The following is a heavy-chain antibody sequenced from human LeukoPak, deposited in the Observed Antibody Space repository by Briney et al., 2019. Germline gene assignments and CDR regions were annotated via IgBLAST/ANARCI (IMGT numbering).Heavy chain of an antibody. V-gene: IGHV4-61*08. D-gene: IGHD2-2*02. Sequence: SQTLSLTCTVSGGSISSGGYYWSWIRQHPGKGLEWIGYIYYSGSTNYNPSLKSRVTISVDTSKNQFSLKLSSVTAADTAVYYCASTKYRGPDAFDIWGQGTMVTVSS. CDR2: IYYSGST. CDR1: GGSISSGGYY. J-gene: IGHJ3*02. CDR3: ASTKYRGPDAFDI.